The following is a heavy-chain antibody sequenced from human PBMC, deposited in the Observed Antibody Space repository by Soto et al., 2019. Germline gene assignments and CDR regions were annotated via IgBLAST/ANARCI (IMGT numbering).Heavy chain of an antibody. CDR1: GGSISSSSYY. CDR3: ARQGFGVLHGLVDV. V-gene: IGHV4-39*01. CDR2: IYYSGST. J-gene: IGHJ6*02. D-gene: IGHD3-10*01. Sequence: SETLSLTCTVSGGSISSSSYYWGWIRQPPGKGLEWIGSIYYSGSTYYNPSLKSRVTISVDTSKNQFSLKLSSVTAADTVVYYCARQGFGVLHGLVDVWGQGTTVTVSS.